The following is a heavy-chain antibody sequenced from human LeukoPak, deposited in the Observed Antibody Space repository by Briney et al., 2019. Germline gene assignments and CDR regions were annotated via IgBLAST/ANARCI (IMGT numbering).Heavy chain of an antibody. CDR1: GGSISSYY. D-gene: IGHD2-2*01. J-gene: IGHJ5*02. CDR2: IYYSGST. CDR3: ARTRLDIVVVPAARWFDP. V-gene: IGHV4-59*01. Sequence: SETLSLTCTVSGGSISSYYWSWIRQPPGKGLEWIGYIYYSGSTNYNPSLKSRVTISVDTSKSQFSLKLSSVTAADTAVYYCARTRLDIVVVPAARWFDPWGQGTLVTVSS.